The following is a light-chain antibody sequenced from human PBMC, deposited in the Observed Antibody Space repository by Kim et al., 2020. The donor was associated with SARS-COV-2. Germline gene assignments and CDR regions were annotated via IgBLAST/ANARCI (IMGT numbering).Light chain of an antibody. CDR3: NSRDSSGNHLVV. J-gene: IGLJ2*01. CDR1: SLRSYY. V-gene: IGLV3-19*01. Sequence: LERTVRITYQGDSLRSYYASWYQQKPGQAPVLVIYGKNNRPSGIPDRFSGSSSGNTASLTITGAQAEDEADYYCNSRDSSGNHLVVFGGGTQLTVL. CDR2: GKN.